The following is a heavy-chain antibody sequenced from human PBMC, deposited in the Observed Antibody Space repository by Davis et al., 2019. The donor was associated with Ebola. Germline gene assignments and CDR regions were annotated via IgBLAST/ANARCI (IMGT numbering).Heavy chain of an antibody. Sequence: AASVKVSCKASGYTFTSYAMNWVRQAPGHGLEWMGWINTNTGNPTYAQGFTGRFVFSLDTSVSTAYLQISSLKAEDTAVYYCARTPHWSGYYDYYYGMDVWGKGTTVTVSS. J-gene: IGHJ6*04. CDR1: GYTFTSYA. CDR3: ARTPHWSGYYDYYYGMDV. D-gene: IGHD3-3*01. CDR2: INTNTGNP. V-gene: IGHV7-4-1*02.